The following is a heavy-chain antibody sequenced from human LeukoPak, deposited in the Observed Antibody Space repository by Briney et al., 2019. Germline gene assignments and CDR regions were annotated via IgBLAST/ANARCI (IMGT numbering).Heavy chain of an antibody. CDR2: ISSSSSYI. Sequence: GGSLRLSCAASGFTFSSYSMNWVRQAPGKGPEWVSSISSSSSYIYYADSVKGRFTISRDNAKNSLYLQMNSLRAEDTAVYYCARDRDDSSGEEGFDPWGQGTLVTVSS. V-gene: IGHV3-21*01. D-gene: IGHD3-22*01. CDR3: ARDRDDSSGEEGFDP. CDR1: GFTFSSYS. J-gene: IGHJ5*02.